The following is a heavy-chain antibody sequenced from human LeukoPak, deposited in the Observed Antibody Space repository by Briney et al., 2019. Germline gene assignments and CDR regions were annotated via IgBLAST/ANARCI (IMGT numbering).Heavy chain of an antibody. Sequence: KASETLSLTCTVSGGSISSYYWSWIRQPPGKGLEWIGYIYYSGSTNYNPSLKSRVTISVDTSKNQFSLRLKSVTAADTSIYYCARPRSRISWFDPWGQGTLVTVSS. V-gene: IGHV4-59*08. CDR1: GGSISSYY. D-gene: IGHD2-15*01. CDR2: IYYSGST. J-gene: IGHJ5*02. CDR3: ARPRSRISWFDP.